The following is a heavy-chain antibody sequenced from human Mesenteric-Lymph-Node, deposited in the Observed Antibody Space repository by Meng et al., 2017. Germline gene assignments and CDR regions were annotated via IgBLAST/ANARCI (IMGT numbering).Heavy chain of an antibody. J-gene: IGHJ4*02. V-gene: IGHV4-31*03. CDR2: IYYSGST. Sequence: QGLLEGGGPGLVQPSRTRSLTCTVPGGPVRGGGYYWTWIRQHPGKGLEWFGHIYYSGSTFYNPSLKRRVIISIDTSKNQFSLNLRSVTAADTAVYYCARVSSGWDYFDYWGQGTLVTVSS. D-gene: IGHD6-19*01. CDR3: ARVSSGWDYFDY. CDR1: GGPVRGGGYY.